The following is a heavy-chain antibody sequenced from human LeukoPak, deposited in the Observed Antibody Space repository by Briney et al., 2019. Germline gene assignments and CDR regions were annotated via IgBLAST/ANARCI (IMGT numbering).Heavy chain of an antibody. Sequence: PGGSLRLSCTASGFTLSNDYMSWGREAPGKGLEWVSLIYSGGSTHYADSVNARLTISRDNPNTPLHIQMTSLRTEDKAVYYCARDPPGIAASASGDWGQGTLVTVSS. CDR3: ARDPPGIAASASGD. D-gene: IGHD6-13*01. CDR1: GFTLSNDY. V-gene: IGHV3-66*01. CDR2: IYSGGST. J-gene: IGHJ4*02.